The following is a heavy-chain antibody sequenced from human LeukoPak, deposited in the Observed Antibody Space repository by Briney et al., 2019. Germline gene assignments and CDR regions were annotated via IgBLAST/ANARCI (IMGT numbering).Heavy chain of an antibody. J-gene: IGHJ4*02. CDR1: GFSFSSYG. D-gene: IGHD2-2*01. CDR3: ARDRYCSSTSCPTRFDY. CDR2: ISYDGSNK. V-gene: IGHV3-30-3*01. Sequence: PGRSLGLSCAASGFSFSSYGMDWARLPPGKGLGWVAVISYDGSNKYYADSVKGRFTISRDNSKNTLYLQMNSLRAKDTAVYYCARDRYCSSTSCPTRFDYWGQGTLVTVSS.